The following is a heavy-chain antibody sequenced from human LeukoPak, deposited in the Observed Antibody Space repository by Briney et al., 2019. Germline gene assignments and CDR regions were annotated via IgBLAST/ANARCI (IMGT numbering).Heavy chain of an antibody. CDR1: GYTFTSYY. J-gene: IGHJ3*02. Sequence: SVKVSCKASGYTFTSYYVYWVRQAPGQGLEWMGGIIPIFGTANYAQKFQGRVTITADESTSTAYMELSSLRSEDTAVYYCARNGVGDAFDIWGQGTMVTVSS. CDR2: IIPIFGTA. V-gene: IGHV1-69*13. CDR3: ARNGVGDAFDI. D-gene: IGHD2-8*01.